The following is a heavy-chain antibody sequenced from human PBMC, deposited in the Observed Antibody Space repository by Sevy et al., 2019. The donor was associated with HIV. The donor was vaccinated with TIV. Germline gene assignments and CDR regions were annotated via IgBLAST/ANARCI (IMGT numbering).Heavy chain of an antibody. D-gene: IGHD3-10*01. V-gene: IGHV4-34*01. CDR1: GGSFSGYY. J-gene: IGHJ4*02. CDR3: ARAYGSGSYSVERRRRPFDY. Sequence: SETLSLTCAVYGGSFSGYYWSWIRQPPGKGLEWIEEINHSGSTNYNPSLKSRVTISVDTSKNQFSLKLSSVTAADTAVYYCARAYGSGSYSVERRRRPFDYWGQGTLVTVSS. CDR2: INHSGST.